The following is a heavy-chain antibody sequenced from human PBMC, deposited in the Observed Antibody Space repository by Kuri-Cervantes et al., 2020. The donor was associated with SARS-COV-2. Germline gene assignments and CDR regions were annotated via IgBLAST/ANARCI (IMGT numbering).Heavy chain of an antibody. Sequence: SVKVSCKASGGTFSSYAISWVRQAPGQGLEWMGGIIPIFGTANYAQKFQGRVTITADESTSIAYMELSSLRSEDTAVYYCARASGAFGVVIGLGWFDPWGQGTLVTVSS. CDR2: IIPIFGTA. D-gene: IGHD3-3*01. CDR3: ARASGAFGVVIGLGWFDP. J-gene: IGHJ5*02. V-gene: IGHV1-69*13. CDR1: GGTFSSYA.